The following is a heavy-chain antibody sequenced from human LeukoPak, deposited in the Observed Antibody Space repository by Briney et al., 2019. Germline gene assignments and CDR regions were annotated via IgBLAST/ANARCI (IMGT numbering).Heavy chain of an antibody. D-gene: IGHD3-22*01. Sequence: ASVKVSCRASGYTFTSYHIHWVRQAPGQGREWMGIFTPSTSATSFAQRFQGRVTMTRDTSTSTAYMELSSLRSEDTAVYYCATNLYYYDSSGYNDAFDIWGQGTMVTVSS. V-gene: IGHV1-46*01. CDR2: FTPSTSAT. CDR3: ATNLYYYDSSGYNDAFDI. CDR1: GYTFTSYH. J-gene: IGHJ3*02.